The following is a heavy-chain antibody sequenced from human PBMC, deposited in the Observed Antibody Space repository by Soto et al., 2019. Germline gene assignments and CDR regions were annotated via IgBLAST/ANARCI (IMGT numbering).Heavy chain of an antibody. D-gene: IGHD3-10*01. Sequence: KSSETLSLTCAVYGASFSGFYWSWIRQPPGKGLEWIGELNPSGGTNYNASLKSRVSMSGDTSQNQFSLRLSFVTAADTAMYYCARARGGVQHWGQGTLVTVSS. V-gene: IGHV4-34*01. CDR3: ARARGGVQH. CDR1: GASFSGFY. CDR2: LNPSGGT. J-gene: IGHJ1*01.